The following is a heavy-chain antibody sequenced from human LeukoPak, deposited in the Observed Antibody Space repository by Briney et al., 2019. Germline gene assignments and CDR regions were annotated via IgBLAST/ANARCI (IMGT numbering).Heavy chain of an antibody. J-gene: IGHJ4*02. CDR1: GFTFSSYS. D-gene: IGHD6-19*01. CDR3: ARVRSGGFDLDY. Sequence: GGSLRLSCAASGFTFSSYSMNWVRQAPGKGLEWVSSISSSSSYIYYTDPVKGRFTISRDNAKNSLYLQMNSLRAEDTAVYYCARVRSGGFDLDYWGQGTLVTVSS. CDR2: ISSSSSYI. V-gene: IGHV3-21*01.